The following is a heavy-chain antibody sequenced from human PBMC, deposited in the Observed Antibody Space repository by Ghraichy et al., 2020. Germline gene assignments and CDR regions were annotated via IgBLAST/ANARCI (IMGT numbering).Heavy chain of an antibody. J-gene: IGHJ4*02. CDR1: GFPFSSFW. CDR2: IKQDGSEK. CDR3: ATVGSSRGYFAY. D-gene: IGHD1-26*01. Sequence: GGSLRLSCAASGFPFSSFWMSWVRQAPGKGLEWVANIKQDGSEKNYVDSVKGRFTISRDNAKNSLYLQMNSLRVDDTAVYYCATVGSSRGYFAYWGQGALATVSS. V-gene: IGHV3-7*01.